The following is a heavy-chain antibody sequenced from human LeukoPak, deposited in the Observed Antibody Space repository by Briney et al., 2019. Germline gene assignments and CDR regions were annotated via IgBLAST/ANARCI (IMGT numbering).Heavy chain of an antibody. D-gene: IGHD1-1*01. V-gene: IGHV4-59*01. CDR3: ARDSRTTTAFDI. CDR1: GGSISSYY. Sequence: SETLSHTCTVSGGSISSYYWSWIRQPPGKGLEWIGYVYYSGSTNYNPSLKSRVTISVDTSKNQFSLKLSSVTAADTAVYHCARDSRTTTAFDIWGQGTMVTVSS. J-gene: IGHJ3*02. CDR2: VYYSGST.